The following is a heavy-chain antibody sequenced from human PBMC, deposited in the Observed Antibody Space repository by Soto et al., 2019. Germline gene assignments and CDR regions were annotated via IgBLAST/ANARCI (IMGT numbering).Heavy chain of an antibody. Sequence: PGGSLRLSCAASGFTFSSYAMSWVRQAPGKGLEWVSAISGSGGSTYYADSVKGRFTISRDNSKNTLYLQMNSLRAEDTAVYYCAKDLGYCSGGSCPFDYWGRGTPVTVSS. CDR1: GFTFSSYA. V-gene: IGHV3-23*01. D-gene: IGHD2-15*01. CDR3: AKDLGYCSGGSCPFDY. CDR2: ISGSGGST. J-gene: IGHJ4*02.